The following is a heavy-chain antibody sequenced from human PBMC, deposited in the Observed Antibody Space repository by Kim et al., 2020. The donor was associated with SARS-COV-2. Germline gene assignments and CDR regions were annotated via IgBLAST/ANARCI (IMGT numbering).Heavy chain of an antibody. D-gene: IGHD5-12*01. V-gene: IGHV4-39*07. CDR3: ARWSAIEMATIEDYFDY. CDR2: IYYSGST. J-gene: IGHJ4*02. Sequence: SETLSLTCTVSGGSISSSSYYWGWIRQPPGKGLEWIGSIYYSGSTYYNPSLKSRVTISVDTSKNQFSLKLSSVTAADTAVYYCARWSAIEMATIEDYFDYWGQGTLVTVSS. CDR1: GGSISSSSYY.